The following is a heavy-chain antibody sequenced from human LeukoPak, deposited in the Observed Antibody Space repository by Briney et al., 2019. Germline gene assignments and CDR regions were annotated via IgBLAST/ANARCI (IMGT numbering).Heavy chain of an antibody. CDR1: GFAVSSNY. V-gene: IGHV3-53*01. J-gene: IGHJ4*02. CDR2: VYSGDNT. CDR3: ARDAANSIVARYDY. D-gene: IGHD6-6*01. Sequence: LTGGSLRLSCAASGFAVSSNYMSWVRQAPGKGLEWVSVVYSGDNTYYAASVRGRFTISRDNSKNTLYLRMNSLRPEDTAVYFCARDAANSIVARYDYWGQGTLVTVSS.